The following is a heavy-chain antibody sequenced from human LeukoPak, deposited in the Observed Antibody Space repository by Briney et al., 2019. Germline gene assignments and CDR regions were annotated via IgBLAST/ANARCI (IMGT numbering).Heavy chain of an antibody. V-gene: IGHV3-64D*09. CDR1: GFTFTYYA. CDR2: ISGYGDST. D-gene: IGHD1-26*01. J-gene: IGHJ3*02. CDR3: VRDRPPWELGDAFDI. Sequence: PGGSLSLSCSASGFTFTYYAMHWVRQAPGKGLEYVSAISGYGDSTYYTDSVKGSFTISRDNSRNTLYLQMSSLRADDTAVYYCVRDRPPWELGDAFDIWGQGTMVTVSS.